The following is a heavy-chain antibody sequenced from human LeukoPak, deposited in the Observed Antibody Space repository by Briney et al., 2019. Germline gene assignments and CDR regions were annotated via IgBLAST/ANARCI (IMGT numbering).Heavy chain of an antibody. Sequence: KSSETLSLTCTVSGGSISSYYWSWIRQPPGKGLEWIGYIYYSGSTNYNPSLKSRVTISVDTSKNQFSLKLSSVTAADTAVYYCASSAAGTVYGMDVWGQGTTVTVSS. CDR3: ASSAAGTVYGMDV. CDR1: GGSISSYY. V-gene: IGHV4-59*01. J-gene: IGHJ6*02. D-gene: IGHD6-13*01. CDR2: IYYSGST.